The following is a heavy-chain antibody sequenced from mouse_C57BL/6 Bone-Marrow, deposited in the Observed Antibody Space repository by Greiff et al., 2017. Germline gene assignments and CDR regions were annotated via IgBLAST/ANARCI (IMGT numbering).Heavy chain of an antibody. CDR2: IDPSDSYT. CDR1: GYTFTSYW. V-gene: IGHV1-50*01. D-gene: IGHD1-1*01. Sequence: QVQLQQPGAELVKPGASVKLSCKASGYTFTSYWMQWVKQRPGQGLEWIGEIDPSDSYTNHNQKFKGKATLTVDTSSSTAYMQLSSLTSEDSAVYYCARWVPYYYGSIVWGTGTTVTVSS. CDR3: ARWVPYYYGSIV. J-gene: IGHJ1*03.